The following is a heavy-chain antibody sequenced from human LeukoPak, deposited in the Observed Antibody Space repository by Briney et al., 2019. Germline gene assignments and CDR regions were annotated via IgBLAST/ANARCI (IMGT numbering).Heavy chain of an antibody. V-gene: IGHV3-49*04. Sequence: GGSLRLSCTASGFTFGDYAMSWVRQAPGKGLEWVGFIRSKAYGGTTEYAASVKGRFTISRDDSKSIAYLQMNSLKTEDTAVYYCTRDLDQQLALVLGWAFDYWGQGTLVTVSS. CDR2: IRSKAYGGTT. CDR3: TRDLDQQLALVLGWAFDY. J-gene: IGHJ4*02. D-gene: IGHD6-6*01. CDR1: GFTFGDYA.